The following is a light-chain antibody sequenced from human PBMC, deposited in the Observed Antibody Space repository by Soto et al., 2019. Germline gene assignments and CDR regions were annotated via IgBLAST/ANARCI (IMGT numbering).Light chain of an antibody. CDR3: SSYTSSSTYV. Sequence: QSVLAQPASVSGSPGQSITISCTGISSDVGYYNYVSWYQQHPGKAPKLMIYEVSNRPSGVSNRFSGSKSGITASLTISGLQAEDEGEYFCSSYTSSSTYVFGPGTKVTVL. J-gene: IGLJ1*01. CDR2: EVS. CDR1: SSDVGYYNY. V-gene: IGLV2-14*01.